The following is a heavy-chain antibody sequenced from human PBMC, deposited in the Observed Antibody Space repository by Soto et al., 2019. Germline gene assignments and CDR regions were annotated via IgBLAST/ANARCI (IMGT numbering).Heavy chain of an antibody. Sequence: EVQLVESGGGLVQPGESLRLSCAASGFTFSSYWMHWVRQAPGKGLVWVSRINSDGSRTNYADSVTGRFTVSRDNAKNTQYLQMNSLRAEDPAVYYCGRVLTGSWNWFDPWGQGTLVTVSS. CDR3: GRVLTGSWNWFDP. CDR1: GFTFSSYW. J-gene: IGHJ5*02. V-gene: IGHV3-74*01. CDR2: INSDGSRT. D-gene: IGHD1-26*01.